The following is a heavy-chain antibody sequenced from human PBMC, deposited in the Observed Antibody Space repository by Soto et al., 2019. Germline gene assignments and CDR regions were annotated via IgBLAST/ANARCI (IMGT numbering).Heavy chain of an antibody. CDR3: ARAMTSVGAAAKGDF. Sequence: EVQLVESGGGLILPGGSLRLSCAASGFNFNTHWMHWVRQAPGKGLVWVSRINSDGSITDYADSVKGRFSISRDNPRNTLYLQMNRLSPEDTAVYYCARAMTSVGAAAKGDFWGQGTLVTVSS. V-gene: IGHV3-74*01. D-gene: IGHD1-26*01. CDR1: GFNFNTHW. CDR2: INSDGSIT. J-gene: IGHJ4*02.